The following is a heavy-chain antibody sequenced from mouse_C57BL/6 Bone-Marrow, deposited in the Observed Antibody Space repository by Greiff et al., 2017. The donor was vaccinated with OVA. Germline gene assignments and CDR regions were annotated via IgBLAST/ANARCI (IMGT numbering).Heavy chain of an antibody. CDR3: TTLYDGYYVGFAY. J-gene: IGHJ3*01. CDR1: GFNIKDDY. D-gene: IGHD2-3*01. CDR2: IDPENGDT. V-gene: IGHV14-4*01. Sequence: VHVKQSGAELVRPGASVKLSCTASGFNIKDDYMHWVKQRPEQGLEWIGWIDPENGDTEYASKFQGKATITADTSSNTAYLQLSSLTSEDTAVYYCTTLYDGYYVGFAYWGQGTLVTVSA.